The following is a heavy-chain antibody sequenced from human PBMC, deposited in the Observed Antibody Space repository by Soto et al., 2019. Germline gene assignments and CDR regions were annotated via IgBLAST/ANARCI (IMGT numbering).Heavy chain of an antibody. V-gene: IGHV1-18*01. CDR1: GYTFTNHG. D-gene: IGHD2-21*01. J-gene: IGHJ4*02. CDR3: ARDTPHGGNSYLDY. Sequence: ASVKVSCKASGYTFTNHGISWVRQAPGQGLEWMGWISAYSDNTNYAQKLQGRVTMTTDTSTSTAYMELRSLRFDDTAIYYCARDTPHGGNSYLDYWGQGTLVTVSS. CDR2: ISAYSDNT.